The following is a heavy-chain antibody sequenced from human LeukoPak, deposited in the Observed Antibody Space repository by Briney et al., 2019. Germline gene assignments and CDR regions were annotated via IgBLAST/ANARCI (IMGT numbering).Heavy chain of an antibody. CDR2: IWYDGGNK. Sequence: GRSLRLSCAASGFSFSSYAMHWVRQAPGKGLEWVAVIWYDGGNKCYADSVKGRFTISRDNSKNTLYLEMNSLRAEDTAVYYCARGLTQIPRLATGLGHWGQGTLVTVSS. V-gene: IGHV3-33*01. CDR3: ARGLTQIPRLATGLGH. J-gene: IGHJ4*02. CDR1: GFSFSSYA. D-gene: IGHD2-21*02.